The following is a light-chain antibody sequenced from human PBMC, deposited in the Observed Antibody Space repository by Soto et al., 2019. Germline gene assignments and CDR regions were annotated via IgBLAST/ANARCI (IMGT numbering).Light chain of an antibody. CDR3: QQHGTSPELT. Sequence: ENVLTQSPATLSLSPGERATLSCRASQSVLTYLSWYQQKPGQAPRLLISGASSRATGIPDRFSGSGSGTDFSLTISRLEPEDFAVYYCQQHGTSPELTFGGGTKVDIK. CDR1: QSVLTY. CDR2: GAS. V-gene: IGKV3-20*01. J-gene: IGKJ4*01.